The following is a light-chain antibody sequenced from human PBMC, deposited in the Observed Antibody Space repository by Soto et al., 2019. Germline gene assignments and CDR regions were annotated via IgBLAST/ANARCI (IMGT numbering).Light chain of an antibody. CDR3: QQYNNWPRGT. CDR1: QSVSSN. J-gene: IGKJ1*01. CDR2: GAS. V-gene: IGKV3-15*01. Sequence: EIVMTQSPATLSVSPGERATLSCRASQSVSSNLAWYQQKPGQAPRLLMYGASTRATGIPARFSGSGSGTEFTLTIRSLQSEDFAVYYCQQYNNWPRGTFGQGTKVEIK.